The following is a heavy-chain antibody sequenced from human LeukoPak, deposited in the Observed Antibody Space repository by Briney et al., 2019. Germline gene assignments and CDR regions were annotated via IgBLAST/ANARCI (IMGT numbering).Heavy chain of an antibody. V-gene: IGHV4-59*01. Sequence: SETLSLTCTVSGGSISSYYWSWIRQPPGKGLEWIGYIYYSGTTNYNPSLKSRVTISVDTSKNQFSLKLSSVTAADTAVYYCARGVYIAAAQYAYWGQGALVTVSS. CDR1: GGSISSYY. CDR3: ARGVYIAAAQYAY. D-gene: IGHD6-13*01. J-gene: IGHJ4*02. CDR2: IYYSGTT.